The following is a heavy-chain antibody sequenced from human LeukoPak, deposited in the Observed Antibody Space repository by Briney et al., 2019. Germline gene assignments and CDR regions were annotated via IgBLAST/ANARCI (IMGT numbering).Heavy chain of an antibody. J-gene: IGHJ3*02. CDR3: ARTGEFYDILTDAFDI. Sequence: ASVKVSCKASGYTFTSYYMHWVRQAPGQGLEWMGIINPSGGSTSYAQKFQGRVTMTRDTSTSTVYMELSSLRSEDTAVYYCARTGEFYDILTDAFDIWGQGTMVTVSS. CDR1: GYTFTSYY. D-gene: IGHD3-9*01. V-gene: IGHV1-46*01. CDR2: INPSGGST.